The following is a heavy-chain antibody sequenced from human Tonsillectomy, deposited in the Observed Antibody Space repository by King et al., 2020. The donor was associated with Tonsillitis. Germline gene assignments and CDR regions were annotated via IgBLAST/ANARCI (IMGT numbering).Heavy chain of an antibody. Sequence: VQLVESGGGLVQPGGSLRLSCAASGFPFRNYGMSWVRQAPGKGLEWVSVIYGGESSTHYIDSVKGRFTISRDNAKNMLYLQMNSLRAEDTATYYCAKDFEGAINVWGQGSLVAVSA. CDR1: GFPFRNYG. CDR3: AKDFEGAINV. CDR2: IYGGESST. J-gene: IGHJ4*02. V-gene: IGHV3-23*03. D-gene: IGHD4/OR15-4a*01.